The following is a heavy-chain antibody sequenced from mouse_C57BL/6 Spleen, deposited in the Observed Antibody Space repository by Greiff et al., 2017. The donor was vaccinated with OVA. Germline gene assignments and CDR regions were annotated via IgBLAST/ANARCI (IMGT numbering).Heavy chain of an antibody. CDR2: IDPSDSYT. CDR1: GYTFTSYW. D-gene: IGHD1-1*01. J-gene: IGHJ1*03. V-gene: IGHV1-69*01. CDR3: ARSLHYGSSLWYFDV. Sequence: QVQLQQPGAELVMPGASVKLSCKASGYTFTSYWMHWVKQRPGQGLEWIGEIDPSDSYTNYNQKFKGKSTLTVDKSSSTAYMQLSSLTSEDSAVYYCARSLHYGSSLWYFDVWGTGTTVTVSS.